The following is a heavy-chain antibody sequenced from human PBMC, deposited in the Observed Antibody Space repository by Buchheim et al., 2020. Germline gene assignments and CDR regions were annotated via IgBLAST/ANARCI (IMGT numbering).Heavy chain of an antibody. J-gene: IGHJ4*02. CDR1: GFTFNNYA. Sequence: QVQLVESGGGVVQPGTSLRLSCAASGFTFNNYAMHWVRQAPGKGLEWVAVLSYDGTIKYYAESVKGRFTISRDNSKSTLYLQMKSLRIEDTAVYFCARDWGWNCEYWGQGTL. V-gene: IGHV3-30-3*01. CDR3: ARDWGWNCEY. D-gene: IGHD1-1*01. CDR2: LSYDGTIK.